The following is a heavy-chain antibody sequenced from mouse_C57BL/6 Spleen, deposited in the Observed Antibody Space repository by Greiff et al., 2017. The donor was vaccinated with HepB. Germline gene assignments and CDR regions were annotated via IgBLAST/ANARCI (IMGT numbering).Heavy chain of an antibody. CDR2: IYPGDGDT. V-gene: IGHV1-80*01. J-gene: IGHJ2*01. CDR1: GYAFSSYW. D-gene: IGHD2-3*01. CDR3: ARQDGYYYFDY. Sequence: VKLMESGAELVKPGASVKISCKASGYAFSSYWMNWVKQRPGKGLEWIGQIYPGDGDTNYNGKFKGKATLTADKSSSTAYMQLSSLTSEDSAVYFCARQDGYYYFDYWGQGTTLTVSS.